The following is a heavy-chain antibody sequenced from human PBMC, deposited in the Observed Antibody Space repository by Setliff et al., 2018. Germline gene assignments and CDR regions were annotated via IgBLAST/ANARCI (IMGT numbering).Heavy chain of an antibody. D-gene: IGHD2-2*01. CDR3: ARAHSSTLSVHDY. CDR1: GFAFSTYS. Sequence: GGSLRLSCAASGFAFSTYSMNWVRQAPGKGLEWVSTINSGSSPTYEDSVKGRFTISRDNAKNTLYLQMNSLRAEDTAVYYCARAHSSTLSVHDYWGQGTLVTVSS. CDR2: INSGSSP. J-gene: IGHJ4*02. V-gene: IGHV3-74*01.